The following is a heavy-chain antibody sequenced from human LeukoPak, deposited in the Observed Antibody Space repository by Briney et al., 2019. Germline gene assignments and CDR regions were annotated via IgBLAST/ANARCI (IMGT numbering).Heavy chain of an antibody. CDR1: GVSISSGDYY. CDR3: ARQSRLSGYSLGVHYDYMDV. Sequence: SETLSLTCTVSGVSISSGDYYWRWLRQPPGKGLEWFGYIYYSGSTNYNPSLKSRLTVSVDTSKNQFSLRLTSVTAADTAVYYCARQSRLSGYSLGVHYDYMDVWGKGTMVTVSS. D-gene: IGHD2-15*01. J-gene: IGHJ6*03. CDR2: IYYSGST. V-gene: IGHV4-30-4*01.